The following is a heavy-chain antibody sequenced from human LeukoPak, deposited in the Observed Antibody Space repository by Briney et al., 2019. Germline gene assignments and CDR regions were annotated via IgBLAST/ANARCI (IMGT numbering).Heavy chain of an antibody. D-gene: IGHD3-16*01. Sequence: SETLSLTCTVSGGSISSGGYYWSWIRQHPGKGLEWIGYIYYSGSTYYNPSLKSRVTISVDTSKTQFSLKLGSVTAADTAVYYCARGGGGDAFDIWGQGTMVTVSS. CDR2: IYYSGST. J-gene: IGHJ3*02. V-gene: IGHV4-31*03. CDR1: GGSISSGGYY. CDR3: ARGGGGDAFDI.